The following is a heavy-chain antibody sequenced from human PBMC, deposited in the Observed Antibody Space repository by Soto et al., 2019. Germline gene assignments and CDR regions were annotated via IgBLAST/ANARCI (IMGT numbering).Heavy chain of an antibody. Sequence: GSGKVSFKASGYPFTTYYMHWVRQAPGQGLEWMGIISPDGGRTSYAQKFQGRVTMTRDTSTSTVYMELSSLRSEDAAVYYCATRDPGHYWGQGTMVTVSS. CDR3: ATRDPGHY. V-gene: IGHV1-46*01. CDR1: GYPFTTYY. J-gene: IGHJ4*02. CDR2: ISPDGGRT.